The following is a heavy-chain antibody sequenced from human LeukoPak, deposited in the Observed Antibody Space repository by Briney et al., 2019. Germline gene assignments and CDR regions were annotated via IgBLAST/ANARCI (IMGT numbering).Heavy chain of an antibody. CDR2: MNPNSGNT. CDR1: GYTFTSYD. J-gene: IGHJ5*02. V-gene: IGHV1-8*01. D-gene: IGHD3-10*01. Sequence: GASVKVSCKASGYTFTSYDINWVRQATGQGLEWMGWMNPNSGNTGYAQKFQGRVTMTRNTSISTAYMELSSLRSEDTAVYYCARGGRRDLLRFGYTRGRNWFDPWGQGTLVTVSS. CDR3: ARGGRRDLLRFGYTRGRNWFDP.